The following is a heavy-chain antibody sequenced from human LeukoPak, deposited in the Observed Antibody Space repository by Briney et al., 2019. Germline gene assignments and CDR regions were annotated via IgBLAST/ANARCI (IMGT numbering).Heavy chain of an antibody. V-gene: IGHV2-5*02. Sequence: SGPTLVNPPQTLTLTCTFSGFARGTRGVGVGWIRQPPGKALEWLSLSYWDEDKRYSPSLKSTLTITKDTSKNQVVLTMTNMDPVDTATYYCAHRRDSSSWYGDNWFDHWGQGTLVTVSS. CDR1: GFARGTRGVG. CDR2: SYWDEDK. D-gene: IGHD6-13*01. CDR3: AHRRDSSSWYGDNWFDH. J-gene: IGHJ5*02.